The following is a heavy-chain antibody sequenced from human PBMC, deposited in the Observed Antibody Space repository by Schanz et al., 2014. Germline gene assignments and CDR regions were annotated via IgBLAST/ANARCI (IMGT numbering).Heavy chain of an antibody. CDR3: ARKMKLGVYGGKGHDSLDI. D-gene: IGHD4-17*01. J-gene: IGHJ3*02. CDR1: GFTFSSHW. CDR2: INSVGSNT. Sequence: EVQLVQSGGGLVQPGGSLRLSCAASGFTFSSHWMHWVLQDPGKGLVWVARINSVGSNTDYADSVTGRFTISRDNAKNTLYLQMNTLRAEDTAVYYCARKMKLGVYGGKGHDSLDIWGQGTMXTVSS. V-gene: IGHV3-74*01.